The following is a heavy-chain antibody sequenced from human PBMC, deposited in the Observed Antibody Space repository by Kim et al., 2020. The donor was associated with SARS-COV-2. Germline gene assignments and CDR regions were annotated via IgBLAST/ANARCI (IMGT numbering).Heavy chain of an antibody. CDR3: ATTAGNLVGATRLPGY. CDR1: GGSFSGYY. D-gene: IGHD1-26*01. V-gene: IGHV4-34*01. J-gene: IGHJ4*01. Sequence: SETLSLTCAVYGGSFSGYYWSWIRQPPGKGLEWIGEINHSGSTNYNPSLKGRVTISVDTSKNQFSLKLSSVTAADTAVYYCATTAGNLVGATRLPGYWG. CDR2: INHSGST.